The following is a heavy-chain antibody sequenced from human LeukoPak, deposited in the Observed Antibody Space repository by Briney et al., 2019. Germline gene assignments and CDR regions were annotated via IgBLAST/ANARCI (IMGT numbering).Heavy chain of an antibody. J-gene: IGHJ3*02. CDR2: IYYSGST. Sequence: PSETLSLTCTVSGGSISSSSYYWGWLRQPPGKGLEWIGSIYYSGSTYYNPSLKSRVTISVDKSKNQFSLKLSSVTAADTAAYYCARPGITMVRGFGAFDIWGQGTMVTVSS. V-gene: IGHV4-39*07. CDR3: ARPGITMVRGFGAFDI. CDR1: GGSISSSSYY. D-gene: IGHD3-10*01.